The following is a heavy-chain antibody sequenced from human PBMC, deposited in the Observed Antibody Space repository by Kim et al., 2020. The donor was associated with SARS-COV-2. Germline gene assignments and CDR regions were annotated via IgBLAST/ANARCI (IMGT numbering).Heavy chain of an antibody. CDR3: ARRGGSGERAGGDYYYGMDV. Sequence: GESLKISCKGSGYSFTSYWIGWLRQMPGKGLEWMGSIYPGDSDTRYSPSFQGQVTLSADKSISTAYLQWSSLKASDTAMYYCARRGGSGERAGGDYYYGMDVWGQGTTVTVSS. CDR2: IYPGDSDT. D-gene: IGHD3-10*01. CDR1: GYSFTSYW. V-gene: IGHV5-51*01. J-gene: IGHJ6*02.